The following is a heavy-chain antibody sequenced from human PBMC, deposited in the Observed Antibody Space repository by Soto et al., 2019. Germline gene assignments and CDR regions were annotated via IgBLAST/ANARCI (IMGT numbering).Heavy chain of an antibody. D-gene: IGHD2-2*01. Sequence: EVQLVESGGGLVQPGRSLRLSCAASGFIFDDYAMHWVRQAPGKGLEWVSSISWNSDTIVYADSVKGRFTISRDNAKNSLYLQMNSLRTVDTAFYYCTKGRSTSCFAPVDYWGQGTLVTVSS. CDR1: GFIFDDYA. J-gene: IGHJ4*02. V-gene: IGHV3-9*01. CDR2: ISWNSDTI. CDR3: TKGRSTSCFAPVDY.